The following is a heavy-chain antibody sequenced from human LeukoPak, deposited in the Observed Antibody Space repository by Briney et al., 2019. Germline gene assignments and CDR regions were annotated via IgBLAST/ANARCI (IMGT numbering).Heavy chain of an antibody. CDR1: GFTYSSYA. CDR2: ICGGGVRT. Sequence: GGSLRLSCVASGFTYSSYAMSWVRQAPGKGLEWVSSICGGGVRTDYADSVKGRFTISRDNSKNTLYLQMNSLRAEDTALYYCAKLPGYCSGGTCQDAFDVWGQGTMVTVSS. CDR3: AKLPGYCSGGTCQDAFDV. D-gene: IGHD2-15*01. J-gene: IGHJ3*01. V-gene: IGHV3-23*01.